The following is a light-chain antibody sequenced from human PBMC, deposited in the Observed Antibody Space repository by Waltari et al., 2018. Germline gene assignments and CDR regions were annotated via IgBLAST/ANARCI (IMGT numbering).Light chain of an antibody. J-gene: IGLJ3*02. V-gene: IGLV2-14*01. Sequence: QSALTQPASVSGSPGQSITISCTGTSSDVGGYNYVSWYQQHPGKAPKPLIFDVSNRPSGVSNRFSGSKSSNTASLTISGLQAEDESDYYCCSFTSRSTWVFGGGTKVTVL. CDR1: SSDVGGYNY. CDR3: CSFTSRSTWV. CDR2: DVS.